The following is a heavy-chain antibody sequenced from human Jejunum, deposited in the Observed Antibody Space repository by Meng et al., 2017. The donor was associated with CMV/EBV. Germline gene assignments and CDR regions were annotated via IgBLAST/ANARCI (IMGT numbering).Heavy chain of an antibody. Sequence: ASGFTFNTNRMNWVRQAPGKGLEWVANINADGGETYYLESVKGRFNISRDNAKNSLYLQMSSLRPEDTAVYYCARMGYGFEFFDVWGQGTMVTVS. CDR3: ARMGYGFEFFDV. D-gene: IGHD5-12*01. CDR2: INADGGET. CDR1: GFTFNTNR. J-gene: IGHJ3*01. V-gene: IGHV3-7*01.